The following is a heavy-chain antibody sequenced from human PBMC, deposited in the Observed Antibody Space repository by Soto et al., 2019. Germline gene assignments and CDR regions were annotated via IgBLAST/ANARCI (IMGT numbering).Heavy chain of an antibody. Sequence: QVQLVQSGAEVKKPGASVKVYCKASGYTFTSYDINWVRQATGQGPEWIGWMNPDTGHTGSARKFRGRVSMTRNTSITTAYMELSSLRSDDTAIYYCASGRVSYSSSNYFDHWGRVTLVTVSS. V-gene: IGHV1-8*01. CDR3: ASGRVSYSSSNYFDH. D-gene: IGHD6-6*01. CDR1: GYTFTSYD. CDR2: MNPDTGHT. J-gene: IGHJ4*02.